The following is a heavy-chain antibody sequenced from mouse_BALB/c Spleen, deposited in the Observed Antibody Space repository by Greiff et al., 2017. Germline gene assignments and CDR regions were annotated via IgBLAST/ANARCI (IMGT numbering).Heavy chain of an antibody. V-gene: IGHV14-3*02. J-gene: IGHJ2*01. CDR2: IDPANGNT. CDR3: AITYDYGFDY. CDR1: GFNIKDTY. Sequence: VQLKQSGAELVKPGASVKLSCTASGFNIKDTYMHWVKQRPEQGLEWIGRIDPANGNTKYDPKFQGKATITADTSSNTAYLQLSSLTSEDTAVYYCAITYDYGFDYWGQGTTRTVSS. D-gene: IGHD2-4*01.